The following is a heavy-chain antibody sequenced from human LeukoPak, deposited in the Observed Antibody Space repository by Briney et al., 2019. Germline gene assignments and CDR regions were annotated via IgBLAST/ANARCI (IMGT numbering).Heavy chain of an antibody. J-gene: IGHJ4*02. CDR1: GFTFSSYA. V-gene: IGHV3-23*01. D-gene: IGHD3-22*01. CDR2: ISGSGGST. CDR3: AKDRYYYDSSGPLDY. Sequence: GGSLRLSCAASGFTFSSYAMSWVRQAPGKGLEWVSAISGSGGSTYYADSVKGRFTISRDNSKNTLYLQMNSLRAEDTAVYYCAKDRYYYDSSGPLDYWGQGTLVTVSS.